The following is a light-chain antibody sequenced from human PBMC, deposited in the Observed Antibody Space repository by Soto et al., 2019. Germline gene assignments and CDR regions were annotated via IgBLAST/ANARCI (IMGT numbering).Light chain of an antibody. J-gene: IGKJ4*01. CDR2: GAS. CDR1: QSVSSSY. Sequence: EIVLTQSPCTLSMSPGERATLSCRASQSVSSSYLAWYQQIPGQAPRLLIYGASKRATGIPDRFSGSGSGTDFTLTISRMEPEDFAVYYCQQYGSSPPLTFGGGTKVEIK. V-gene: IGKV3-20*01. CDR3: QQYGSSPPLT.